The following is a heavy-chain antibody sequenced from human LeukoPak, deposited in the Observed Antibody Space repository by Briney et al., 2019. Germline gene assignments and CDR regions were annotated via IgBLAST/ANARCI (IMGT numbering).Heavy chain of an antibody. D-gene: IGHD3-9*01. J-gene: IGHJ3*02. V-gene: IGHV3-43D*04. CDR1: GFTFDDYA. Sequence: GGSLRLSCAASGFTFDDYAMHWVRQAPGKGLEWVSLISWDGGSTYYADSVKGRFTISRDNAKNSLYLQMNSLRAEDTAVYYCARGHYDILTRGDGDAFDIWGQGTMVTVSS. CDR2: ISWDGGST. CDR3: ARGHYDILTRGDGDAFDI.